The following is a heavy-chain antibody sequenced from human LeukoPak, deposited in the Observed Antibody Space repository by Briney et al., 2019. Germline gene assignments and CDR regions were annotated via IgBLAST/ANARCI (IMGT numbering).Heavy chain of an antibody. CDR3: ARDREVGATGYYFDY. CDR1: GGSISSSSYY. V-gene: IGHV4-39*02. D-gene: IGHD1-26*01. CDR2: IHYSGST. Sequence: PSETLSLTCTVSGGSISSSSYYWGWIRQPPGKGLEWIGSIHYSGSTNYNSSLKSRVTISLDTSKNHFSLRLSSVTAADTAVYYCARDREVGATGYYFDYWGQGTLVTVSS. J-gene: IGHJ4*02.